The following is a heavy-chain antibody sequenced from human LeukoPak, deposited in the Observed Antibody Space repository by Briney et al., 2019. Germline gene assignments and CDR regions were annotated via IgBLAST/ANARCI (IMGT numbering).Heavy chain of an antibody. CDR2: ISAYNGNT. D-gene: IGHD2-15*01. CDR3: ARDAVVAATPMRWLDP. J-gene: IGHJ5*02. CDR1: GYTFTSYG. Sequence: GASVKVSCKASGYTFTSYGISWVRQAPGQGLEWMGWISAYNGNTNYAQKLQGRVTMTTDTSTSTAYMELRSLRSDDTAVYYCARDAVVAATPMRWLDPWGQGTLVTVSS. V-gene: IGHV1-18*01.